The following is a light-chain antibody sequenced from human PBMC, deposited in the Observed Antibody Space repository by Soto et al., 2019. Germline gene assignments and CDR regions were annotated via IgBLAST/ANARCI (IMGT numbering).Light chain of an antibody. Sequence: EIVLTQSPGTLSLSPGERATLSCRASQSVSSSYLAWYQQKPGQAPRLLFYGASSRAIVIPDRFSGSGSGTDFALTISRLEPEDFAVYYCQQYGSSPLTFGGVTKVEIK. CDR1: QSVSSSY. J-gene: IGKJ4*01. V-gene: IGKV3-20*01. CDR2: GAS. CDR3: QQYGSSPLT.